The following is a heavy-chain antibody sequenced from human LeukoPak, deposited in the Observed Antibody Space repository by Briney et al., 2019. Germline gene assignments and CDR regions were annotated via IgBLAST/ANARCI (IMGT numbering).Heavy chain of an antibody. CDR1: GYSFTSYW. Sequence: GESLKISCKASGYSFTSYWIGWVRQMPGKGLEWMGIIYPGDSDTRYSPSFQGQVTISADKSIATAYLQWSSLKASDTAIYYCARQGSSGYNWFDPWGQGTLVTVSP. CDR3: ARQGSSGYNWFDP. D-gene: IGHD6-6*01. J-gene: IGHJ5*02. V-gene: IGHV5-51*01. CDR2: IYPGDSDT.